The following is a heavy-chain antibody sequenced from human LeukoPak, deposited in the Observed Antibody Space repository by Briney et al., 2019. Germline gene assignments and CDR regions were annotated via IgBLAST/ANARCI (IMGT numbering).Heavy chain of an antibody. D-gene: IGHD2-15*01. CDR1: GFSFNTYA. CDR2: ISNTGGST. V-gene: IGHV3-23*01. CDR3: AQQVGYCSSGSCYFTY. J-gene: IGHJ1*01. Sequence: GGSLRLSCAASGFSFNTYAMSWVRQAPGKGLEWVSAISNTGGSTYYADSVKGRFAISRDKSKNTLSLQMNSLRAEDTAVYYCAQQVGYCSSGSCYFTYWGQGTLVTVSS.